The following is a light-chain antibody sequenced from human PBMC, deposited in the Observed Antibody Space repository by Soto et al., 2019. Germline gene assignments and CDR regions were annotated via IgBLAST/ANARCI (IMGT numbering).Light chain of an antibody. J-gene: IGKJ2*01. CDR2: DGT. CDR3: QQYNNYYT. V-gene: IGKV1-5*01. CDR1: ESVTRR. Sequence: DIHMTQSPSTLSASVGYIFIITCRASESVTRRLAWYQQRPGEAPKVLIWDGTTLHRGVPSRLSGSGSGTEFTLTISSMKPDDFATYYCQQYNNYYTFGQGTKVDIK.